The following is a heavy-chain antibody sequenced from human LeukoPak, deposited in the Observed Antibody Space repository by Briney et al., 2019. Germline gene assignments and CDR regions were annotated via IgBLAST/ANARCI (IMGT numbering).Heavy chain of an antibody. CDR2: INPNSGGT. CDR3: ARERVTVSYYYYMDV. D-gene: IGHD4-11*01. V-gene: IGHV1-2*02. J-gene: IGHJ6*03. Sequence: ASVKVSCKASGYTFTGYYMHWVRQAPGQGLEWMGWINPNSGGTNYAQKFQGRVTMTRDTSISTAYMELSRLRSDDTAVYYCARERVTVSYYYYMDVWGKGTTVTVSS. CDR1: GYTFTGYY.